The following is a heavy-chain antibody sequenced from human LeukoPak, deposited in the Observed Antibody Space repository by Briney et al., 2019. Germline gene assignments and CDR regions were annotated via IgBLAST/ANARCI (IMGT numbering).Heavy chain of an antibody. D-gene: IGHD3-22*01. CDR1: GFTFSTYS. CDR2: ISGSSIYI. CDR3: ARGPPYSDSSGYYYDY. J-gene: IGHJ4*02. V-gene: IGHV3-21*01. Sequence: SGGSLRLSCAASGFTFSTYSMNWVRQAPGKGLEWVSSISGSSIYIYYADSVKGRFTISRDYAKNSLYLQMNSLRAEDTAVYYCARGPPYSDSSGYYYDYWGQGTLVTVSS.